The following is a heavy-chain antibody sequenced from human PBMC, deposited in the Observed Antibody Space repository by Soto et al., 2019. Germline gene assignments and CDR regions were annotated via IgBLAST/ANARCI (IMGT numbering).Heavy chain of an antibody. CDR2: INPSGGST. CDR3: AISRNVLRFLEWFFDY. J-gene: IGHJ4*02. V-gene: IGHV1-46*01. Sequence: ASVKVSWKASGYTFTSYYMHWVRQAPGQGLEWMGIINPSGGSTSYAQKFQGRVTMTRDTSTSTVYMELSSLRSEDTAVYYCAISRNVLRFLEWFFDYWGQGTLVTVSS. D-gene: IGHD3-3*01. CDR1: GYTFTSYY.